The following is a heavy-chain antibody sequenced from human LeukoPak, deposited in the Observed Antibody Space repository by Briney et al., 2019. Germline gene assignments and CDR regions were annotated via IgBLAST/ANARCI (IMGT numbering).Heavy chain of an antibody. CDR3: ARDYGDVYH. Sequence: PSETLCLTCTVYGGSFIGYYWSGIRQPPGKGLQWIGEIDHNGNTNYIPSLKSRLTISVDTSKNQFSLRLTAVTAADTAVYYCARDYGDVYHWGQGTLVTVSS. D-gene: IGHD4-17*01. CDR1: GGSFIGYY. CDR2: IDHNGNT. J-gene: IGHJ5*02. V-gene: IGHV4-34*01.